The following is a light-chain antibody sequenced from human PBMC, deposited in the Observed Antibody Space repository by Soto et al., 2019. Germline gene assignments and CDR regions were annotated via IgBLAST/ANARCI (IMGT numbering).Light chain of an antibody. Sequence: ESVLTHAPATPSLSPGERATLSCRASPSVSPSLAWYQHKPGQAPRLLIYDASNRATGVPTRFSGSGSGTDFTLTISSLEPEDFAVYYCQQRNPWPPVTFGGGTRVEIK. V-gene: IGKV3-11*01. CDR2: DAS. J-gene: IGKJ4*01. CDR1: PSVSPS. CDR3: QQRNPWPPVT.